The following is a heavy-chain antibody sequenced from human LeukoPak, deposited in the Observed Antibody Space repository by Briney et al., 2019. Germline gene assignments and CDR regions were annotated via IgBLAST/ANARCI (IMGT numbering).Heavy chain of an antibody. CDR3: ARDSDIVVVVAADY. Sequence: ASVKVSCKASAYTFSGYYLHWVRQAPGQGLERMGWINPNTGGTSYAQKFQGRVTMTTDTSTSTAYMELRSLRSDDTAVYYCARDSDIVVVVAADYWGQGTLVTVSS. J-gene: IGHJ4*02. D-gene: IGHD2-15*01. CDR1: AYTFSGYY. V-gene: IGHV1-2*02. CDR2: INPNTGGT.